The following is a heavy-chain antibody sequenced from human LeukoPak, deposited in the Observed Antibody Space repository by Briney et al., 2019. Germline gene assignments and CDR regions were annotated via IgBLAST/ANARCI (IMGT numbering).Heavy chain of an antibody. CDR2: IYYGGST. J-gene: IGHJ4*02. Sequence: ASETLSLTCTVSGASISNYYWSWIRQPPGKGLEWIAYIYYGGSTNYNPSLKSRVTMSVDTSKNQLSLNLTSVTAADTAVYYCARRLGCSNTACPPDYWGQGTLVTVSS. CDR3: ARRLGCSNTACPPDY. CDR1: GASISNYY. V-gene: IGHV4-59*08. D-gene: IGHD2-2*01.